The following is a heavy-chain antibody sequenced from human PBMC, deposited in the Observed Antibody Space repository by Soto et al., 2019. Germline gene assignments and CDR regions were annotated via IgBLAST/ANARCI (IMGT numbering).Heavy chain of an antibody. CDR3: TTTRDYYDFWSGYYFRDYYMDV. V-gene: IGHV3-15*01. CDR2: IKSKTDGGTT. D-gene: IGHD3-3*01. J-gene: IGHJ6*03. Sequence: GGSLRLSCAASGFTFSNAWMSWVRQAPGKGLEWVGRIKSKTDGGTTDYAAPVKGRFTISRDDSKNTLYLQMNSLKTEDTAVYYCTTTRDYYDFWSGYYFRDYYMDVWGKGTTVTVSS. CDR1: GFTFSNAW.